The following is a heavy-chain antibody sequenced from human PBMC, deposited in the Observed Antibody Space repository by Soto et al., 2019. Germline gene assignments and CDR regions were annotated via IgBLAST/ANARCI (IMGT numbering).Heavy chain of an antibody. CDR3: ARHVFYGSATYYLFDS. CDR2: MYFIGRST. D-gene: IGHD3-10*01. CDR1: GGSISNSGYY. Sequence: QLQLQESGPGLVKPSETLSLTCTVSGGSISNSGYYWGWIRQPPGKGLEWIGSMYFIGRSTYDHPSLKTRVTISVDTSKHQCALRLSSVTAADSAVYYCARHVFYGSATYYLFDSWGQGILATVSS. V-gene: IGHV4-39*01. J-gene: IGHJ4*02.